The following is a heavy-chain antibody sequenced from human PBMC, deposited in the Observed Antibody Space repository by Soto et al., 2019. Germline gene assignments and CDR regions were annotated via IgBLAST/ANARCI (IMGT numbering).Heavy chain of an antibody. J-gene: IGHJ5*02. CDR3: ESCAGGSCRFNGFDP. V-gene: IGHV3-23*01. CDR2: ISGSGATT. CDR1: GFVYSSHI. Sequence: EVQLLESGGGLVKPGGSLRLSCAASGFVYSSHIMTWVRQTPGKGLEWVSGISGSGATTWYADSAKGRFTISRDNSKNMAYLPMNSLRAEDKAVYFCESCAGGSCRFNGFDPWGQGTLVTVSS. D-gene: IGHD2-15*01.